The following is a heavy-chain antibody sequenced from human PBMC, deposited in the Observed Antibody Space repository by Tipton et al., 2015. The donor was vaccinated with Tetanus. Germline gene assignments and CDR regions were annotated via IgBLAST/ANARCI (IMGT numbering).Heavy chain of an antibody. V-gene: IGHV4-61*08. CDR3: ARGHGSGKNSFQFEY. CDR2: VSYSGRT. Sequence: TLSLTCTVSGASVRAGDYSWNWIRQPPGKGLEWLAYVSYSGRTNSNYFLKSRITVSQDASKNQFSLRLTSVTAADTAVYYCARGHGSGKNSFQFEYWGQGTLVTVSS. CDR1: GASVRAGDYS. J-gene: IGHJ4*02. D-gene: IGHD3-10*01.